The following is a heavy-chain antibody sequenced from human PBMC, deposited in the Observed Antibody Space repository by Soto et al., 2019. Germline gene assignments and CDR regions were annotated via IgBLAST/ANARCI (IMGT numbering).Heavy chain of an antibody. V-gene: IGHV3-66*01. CDR2: IYSGGST. Sequence: GGSLRLSCAASGFTASNNYMSWVRQAPGKGLEWVAVIYSGGSTYYAESVKGRFTISRDDSRNTLYLQMNSLRADDTAVYYCAREDYSSPVFDYWGLGTLVTVSS. CDR3: AREDYSSPVFDY. J-gene: IGHJ4*02. D-gene: IGHD6-13*01. CDR1: GFTASNNY.